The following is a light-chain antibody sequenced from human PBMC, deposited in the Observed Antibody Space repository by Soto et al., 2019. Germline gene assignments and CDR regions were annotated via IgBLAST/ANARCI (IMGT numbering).Light chain of an antibody. CDR2: DAS. J-gene: IGKJ2*01. Sequence: EIVLTQSPATLSLSPGERDTLSCRASQSVSSYLAWYQQKPGQAPRLLLYDASNMATGIPASFSDSGSGTDFTLTISSQEPEDFAVYYSQQRSNWPPGYTFDQGTKLEI. CDR1: QSVSSY. CDR3: QQRSNWPPGYT. V-gene: IGKV3-11*01.